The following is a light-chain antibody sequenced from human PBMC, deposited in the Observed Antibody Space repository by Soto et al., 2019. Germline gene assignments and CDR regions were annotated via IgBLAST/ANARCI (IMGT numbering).Light chain of an antibody. J-gene: IGLJ3*02. V-gene: IGLV2-14*01. Sequence: QSALTQPASVSGSPGQSITISCTGTSSDVGGYNYVSWYQQHPDKAPKLMIYEVSNRPSGVSNRFSCSKSGNTASLTISGLQAEDEADYYCTSYTTSSTHWVFGGGTKVTVL. CDR2: EVS. CDR1: SSDVGGYNY. CDR3: TSYTTSSTHWV.